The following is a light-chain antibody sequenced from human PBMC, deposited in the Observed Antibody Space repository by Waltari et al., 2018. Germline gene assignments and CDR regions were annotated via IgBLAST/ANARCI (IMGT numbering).Light chain of an antibody. CDR2: AAS. V-gene: IGKV1-9*01. CDR3: QQLNSYPVT. J-gene: IGKJ2*01. Sequence: DIQMTQSPPSLSASVGDRVTITCRASQSITTFLNWYQQKPGKAPKLLIYAASTLQSGVPSRFSGSGSGTEFTLTISSLQPEDFATYYCQQLNSYPVTFGQGTKLEIK. CDR1: QSITTF.